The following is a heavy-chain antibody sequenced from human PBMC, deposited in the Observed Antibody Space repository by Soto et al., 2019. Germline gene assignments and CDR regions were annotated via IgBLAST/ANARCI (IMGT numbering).Heavy chain of an antibody. D-gene: IGHD2-15*01. CDR3: ARDTGRGYYGMDV. CDR2: IYYSGST. Sequence: SETLSLTCTVSVGSISSYYWSLIRQPPGKGLEWIGYIYYSGSTNYNPSLKSRVTISVDTSKNQFSLKLSSVTAADTAVYYCARDTGRGYYGMDVWGQGTTVT. CDR1: VGSISSYY. J-gene: IGHJ6*02. V-gene: IGHV4-59*01.